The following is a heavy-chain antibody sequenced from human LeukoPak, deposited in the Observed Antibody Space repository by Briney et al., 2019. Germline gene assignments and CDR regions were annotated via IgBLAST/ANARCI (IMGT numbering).Heavy chain of an antibody. V-gene: IGHV4-59*01. CDR2: IYYSGST. CDR3: ATRTAKDSSGWYYYYYYYMDV. D-gene: IGHD6-19*01. Sequence: SETLSLTCTVSGGSISGYYWSWIRQPPGKGLEWIGYIYYSGSTNYNPSLKSRVTISVDTSKNQFSLKLSSVTAADTAVYYCATRTAKDSSGWYYYYYYYMDVWGKGTTVTVSS. CDR1: GGSISGYY. J-gene: IGHJ6*03.